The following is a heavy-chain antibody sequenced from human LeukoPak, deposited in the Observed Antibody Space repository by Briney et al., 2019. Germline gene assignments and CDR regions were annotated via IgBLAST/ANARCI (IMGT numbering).Heavy chain of an antibody. V-gene: IGHV1-18*01. CDR2: ISAYNGNT. CDR1: GYTFTTYG. Sequence: ASVKVSCMASGYTFTTYGISWVRQAPGQGLEWMGWISAYNGNTNYAQKLQGRVTMTTDTSTSTAYMELRSLRSDDTAVYYCASRTRYYYDSSGYLTDAFDIWGQGTMVTVSS. D-gene: IGHD3-22*01. J-gene: IGHJ3*02. CDR3: ASRTRYYYDSSGYLTDAFDI.